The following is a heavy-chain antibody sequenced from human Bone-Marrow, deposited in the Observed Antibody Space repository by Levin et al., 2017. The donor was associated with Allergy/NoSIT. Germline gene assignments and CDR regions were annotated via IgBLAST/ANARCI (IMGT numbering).Heavy chain of an antibody. CDR3: ARTFRDYADFDH. D-gene: IGHD4-17*01. J-gene: IGHJ4*02. Sequence: RASGPTLVKPTQTLTLTCTFSGFSLRTSGMRMNWIRQPPGKALEWLARIDWDDDKFYSTSLKTRLTISKDTSKNQVVLTMTNMDPVDTATYYCARTFRDYADFDHWGQGTLVTVSS. CDR2: IDWDDDK. CDR1: GFSLRTSGMR. V-gene: IGHV2-70*17.